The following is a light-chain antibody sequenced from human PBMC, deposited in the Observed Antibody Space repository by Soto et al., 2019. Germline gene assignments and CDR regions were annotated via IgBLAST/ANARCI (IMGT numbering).Light chain of an antibody. Sequence: EIVLTQSPGTLSLSPGERATLSCRASQSVSSSSLAWFQQKPGQAPRLLIYDASSRATGIPDRFSGSGSGTDFTLTISRLEPEDLAVYYCQQYGSSPHTFGPGTKVEVK. CDR2: DAS. CDR1: QSVSSSS. CDR3: QQYGSSPHT. J-gene: IGKJ1*01. V-gene: IGKV3-20*01.